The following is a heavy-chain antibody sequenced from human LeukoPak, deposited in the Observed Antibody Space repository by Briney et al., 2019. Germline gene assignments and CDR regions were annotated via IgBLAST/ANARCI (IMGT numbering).Heavy chain of an antibody. V-gene: IGHV4-59*12. CDR3: ASGSNYGDYPS. Sequence: SETLSLTCTVSGGSMKNYYWSWIRQPPGKGLEWIGYIHDTRGTNYNPSLKSRVTMSVDTSKNQFSLKLSSVTAADTAVYYCASGSNYGDYPSWGQGTLVTVSS. CDR2: IHDTRGT. J-gene: IGHJ5*02. CDR1: GGSMKNYY. D-gene: IGHD4-17*01.